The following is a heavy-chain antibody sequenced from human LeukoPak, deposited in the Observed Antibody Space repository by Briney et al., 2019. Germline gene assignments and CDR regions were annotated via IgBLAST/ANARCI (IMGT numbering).Heavy chain of an antibody. Sequence: GGSLRLSCAASGFTFSSYSMNWVRQAPGKGLEWVSSISSSSSYIYYADSVKGRFTISRDNAKNSLYLQMNSLRAEDTAVYYCARDQRRFPRFGELLAPSYYYYYGMDVWGQGTMVTVSS. J-gene: IGHJ6*02. CDR2: ISSSSSYI. CDR1: GFTFSSYS. D-gene: IGHD3-10*01. V-gene: IGHV3-21*01. CDR3: ARDQRRFPRFGELLAPSYYYYYGMDV.